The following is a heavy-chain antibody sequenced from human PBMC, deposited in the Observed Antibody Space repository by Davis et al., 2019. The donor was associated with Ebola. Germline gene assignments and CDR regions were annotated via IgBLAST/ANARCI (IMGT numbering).Heavy chain of an antibody. V-gene: IGHV3-30-3*01. CDR1: GFTFSSYA. J-gene: IGHJ6*02. CDR2: ISYDGSNK. Sequence: GGSLRLSCAASGFTFSSYAMHWVRQAPGKGLEWVAVISYDGSNKYYADSVKGRFTISRDNAKNSLYLQMNSLRAEDTAVYYCASALYCTGAVCYIPQLSGMDVWGQGTTVTVSS. D-gene: IGHD2-8*02. CDR3: ASALYCTGAVCYIPQLSGMDV.